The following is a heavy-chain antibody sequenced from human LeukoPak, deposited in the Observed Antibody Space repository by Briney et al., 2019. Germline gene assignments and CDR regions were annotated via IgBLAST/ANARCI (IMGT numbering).Heavy chain of an antibody. J-gene: IGHJ4*02. V-gene: IGHV3-23*01. Sequence: PGGSLRLSCAASGFTFTSYAMSWVRQTPGKGLKWVSFISDSSVCDSTYYADSVRGRFTISRDSSKSTLYLQMNSLRAEDTAVYYCTRVSTTGVGGRGYFDQWGQGTQVTVSS. CDR2: ISDSSVCDST. CDR3: TRVSTTGVGGRGYFDQ. CDR1: GFTFTSYA. D-gene: IGHD1-1*01.